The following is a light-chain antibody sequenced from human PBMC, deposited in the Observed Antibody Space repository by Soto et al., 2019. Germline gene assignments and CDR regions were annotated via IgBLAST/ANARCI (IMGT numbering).Light chain of an antibody. V-gene: IGKV1-39*01. CDR2: AAS. CDR1: QSISSW. Sequence: DIQMTQSPSTLSASVGDRVTITCRASQSISSWLAWYQQKPGKAPKLLIYAASSLQSGVPSRFSGSGSGTDFTLTISSLQPEDFATYYCQQSYSILTWTFGQGTKVDIK. CDR3: QQSYSILTWT. J-gene: IGKJ1*01.